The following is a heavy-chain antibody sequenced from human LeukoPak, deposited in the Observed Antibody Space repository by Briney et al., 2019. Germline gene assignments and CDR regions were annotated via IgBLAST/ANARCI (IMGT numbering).Heavy chain of an antibody. Sequence: PSETLSLTCAVYGGSFSGYYWSWIRQPPGKGLEWIGEINHSGSTNYNPSLKSRVTISVDTSKNQFSLKLSSVTAADTAVYYCARGLDYYDSSGYSPFDYWGQGTLVTVSS. CDR1: GGSFSGYY. D-gene: IGHD3-22*01. CDR2: INHSGST. CDR3: ARGLDYYDSSGYSPFDY. J-gene: IGHJ4*02. V-gene: IGHV4-34*01.